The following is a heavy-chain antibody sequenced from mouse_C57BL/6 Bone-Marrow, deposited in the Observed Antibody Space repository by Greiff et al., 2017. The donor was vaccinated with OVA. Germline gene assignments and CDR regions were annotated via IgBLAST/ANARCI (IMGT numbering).Heavy chain of an antibody. CDR1: GYTFTSYW. CDR3: ATFITTVVDEY. J-gene: IGHJ2*01. Sequence: QVQLKQPGAELVRPGTSVKLSCKASGYTFTSYWMHWVKQRPGQGLEWIGVIDPSDSYTNYNQKFKGKATLTVDTSSSTAYMQLSSLTSEDSAVYYCATFITTVVDEYWGQGTTLTVSS. V-gene: IGHV1-59*01. CDR2: IDPSDSYT. D-gene: IGHD1-1*01.